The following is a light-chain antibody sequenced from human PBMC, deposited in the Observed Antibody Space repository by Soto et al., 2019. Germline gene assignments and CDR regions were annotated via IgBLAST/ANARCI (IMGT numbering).Light chain of an antibody. CDR1: SSNIGNNS. CDR2: RNS. Sequence: QAVVTQPPSASGTPGQRVTISCSGSSSNIGNNSVYWYQQLPGTAPKLLIYRNSQRPSGVPDRFSGSKSGTSASLAMSGLRSEDEADYYCAAWDDSLSGVVFGGGTKLTVL. J-gene: IGLJ2*01. V-gene: IGLV1-47*01. CDR3: AAWDDSLSGVV.